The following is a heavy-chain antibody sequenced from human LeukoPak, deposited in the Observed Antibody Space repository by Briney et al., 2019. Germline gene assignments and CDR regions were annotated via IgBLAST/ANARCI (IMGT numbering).Heavy chain of an antibody. V-gene: IGHV1-69*13. CDR3: ARDKKYYYDSSEYYFDY. J-gene: IGHJ4*02. Sequence: SVKVSCKASGGTFSSYAISWVRQAPGQGLEWMGGIIPIFGTANYAQKFQGRVTITADESTSTAYMEVSSLRSEDTAVYCCARDKKYYYDSSEYYFDYWGQGTLVTVSS. D-gene: IGHD3-22*01. CDR2: IIPIFGTA. CDR1: GGTFSSYA.